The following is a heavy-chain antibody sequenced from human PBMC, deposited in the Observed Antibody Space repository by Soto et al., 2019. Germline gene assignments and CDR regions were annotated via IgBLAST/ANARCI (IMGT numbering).Heavy chain of an antibody. J-gene: IGHJ4*02. D-gene: IGHD6-13*01. CDR1: GFTFSNFA. Sequence: EVQLLESGGGLVQPGGSLRLSCAASGFTFSNFAMSWVRQAPGKGLEWVSSISYNGGTTYFADSVKGRFTISRDNFKNTLHLQRNGPRPEDPAIYFCAKKLATAGATFVLVDYWGQGTLVSVSS. V-gene: IGHV3-23*01. CDR2: ISYNGGTT. CDR3: AKKLATAGATFVLVDY.